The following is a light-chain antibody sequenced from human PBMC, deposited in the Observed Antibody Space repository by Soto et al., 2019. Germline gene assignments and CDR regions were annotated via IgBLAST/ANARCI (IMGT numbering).Light chain of an antibody. CDR1: SGHSSYA. CDR2: LNSDGSH. Sequence: QLVLTQSPSASASLGASVKITCTLSSGHSSYAIAWHQQQPEKGPRYLMKLNSDGSHSKGDGIPDRFSGSSSGAERYLTISSLQSEDEADYYCQTWVTGIQVFGGGTKLTVL. V-gene: IGLV4-69*01. CDR3: QTWVTGIQV. J-gene: IGLJ3*02.